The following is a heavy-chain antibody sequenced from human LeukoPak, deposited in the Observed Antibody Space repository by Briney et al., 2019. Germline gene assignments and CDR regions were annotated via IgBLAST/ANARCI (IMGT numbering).Heavy chain of an antibody. V-gene: IGHV1-18*01. CDR3: AREGRPLNYYDSSGYHFDY. D-gene: IGHD3-22*01. J-gene: IGHJ4*02. CDR2: ISAYNGNT. CDR1: GYTFTSYG. Sequence: ASVKVSCKASGYTFTSYGTSWVRQAPGQGLEWMGWISAYNGNTNYAQKLQGRVTMTTDTSTSTAYMELRSLRSDDTAVYYCAREGRPLNYYDSSGYHFDYWGQGTLVTVSS.